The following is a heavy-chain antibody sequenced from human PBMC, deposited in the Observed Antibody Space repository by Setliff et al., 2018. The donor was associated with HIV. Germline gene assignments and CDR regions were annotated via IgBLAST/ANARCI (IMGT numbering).Heavy chain of an antibody. CDR2: INPSGGST. V-gene: IGHV1-46*01. CDR3: ARDTYYNFWSGLEDYYYYMDV. Sequence: ASVKVSCKASGYTFTSYYMHWVRQAPGQGLEWMGIINPSGGSTSYAQKFQGRVTMTRDTSTSTVYMELSSLRSEDTAVYYCARDTYYNFWSGLEDYYYYMDVWGKGTTVTSP. D-gene: IGHD3-3*01. CDR1: GYTFTSYY. J-gene: IGHJ6*03.